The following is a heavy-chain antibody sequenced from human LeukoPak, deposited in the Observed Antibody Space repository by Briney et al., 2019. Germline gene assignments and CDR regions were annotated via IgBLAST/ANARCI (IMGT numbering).Heavy chain of an antibody. CDR1: GGSISSSSYY. J-gene: IGHJ1*01. CDR2: IYFGGSS. V-gene: IGHV4-39*07. D-gene: IGHD2-2*01. CDR3: ARGGASRQLLTLRAEYFQH. Sequence: SETLSLTCTVSGGSISSSSYYWGWIRQPPGKGLEWIGSIYFGGSSYYSPSLKSRVTMSVDTSKNQFSLKLSSVTAADTAVYYCARGGASRQLLTLRAEYFQHWGQGTLVTVSS.